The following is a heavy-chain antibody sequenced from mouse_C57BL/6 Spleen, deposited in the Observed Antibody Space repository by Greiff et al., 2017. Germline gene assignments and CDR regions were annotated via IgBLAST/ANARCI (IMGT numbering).Heavy chain of an antibody. D-gene: IGHD1-3*01. Sequence: VKLMESGPGLVAPSQSLSITCTVSGFSLTSYGVHWVRQPPGKGLEWLVVIWSDGSTTYNSALKSRLSISKDNSKSQVFLKMNSLQTDDTAMYYCARHLNYYYAMDYWGQGTSVTVSS. CDR2: IWSDGST. V-gene: IGHV2-6-1*01. CDR1: GFSLTSYG. CDR3: ARHLNYYYAMDY. J-gene: IGHJ4*01.